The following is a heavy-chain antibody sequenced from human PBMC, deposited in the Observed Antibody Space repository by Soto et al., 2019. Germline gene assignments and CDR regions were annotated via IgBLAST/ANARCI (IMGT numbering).Heavy chain of an antibody. V-gene: IGHV4-59*08. CDR2: IYYSGST. Sequence: SETLSLTCTVSGGSISSYYWSWIRQPPGKGLEWIGYIYYSGSTNYNPSLKSRVTISVDTSKNQFSLKLSSVTAADTAVYYCARLYYGSGSYYNFGFDYYYYYYMDVWGKGTTVTVSS. CDR1: GGSISSYY. CDR3: ARLYYGSGSYYNFGFDYYYYYYMDV. D-gene: IGHD3-10*01. J-gene: IGHJ6*03.